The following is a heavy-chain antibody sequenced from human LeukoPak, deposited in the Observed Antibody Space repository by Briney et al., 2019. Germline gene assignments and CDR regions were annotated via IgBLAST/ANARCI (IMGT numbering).Heavy chain of an antibody. CDR1: GGTFSSYA. CDR3: ARTVERGYYFDY. CDR2: IIPILGIA. Sequence: ASVNVSCKASGGTFSSYAISWVRQAPGQGLEWMGRIIPILGIANYAQKFQGRVTITADKSTSTAYMELSSLRSEDTAVYYCARTVERGYYFDYWGQGTLVTVSS. D-gene: IGHD3-16*01. V-gene: IGHV1-69*04. J-gene: IGHJ4*02.